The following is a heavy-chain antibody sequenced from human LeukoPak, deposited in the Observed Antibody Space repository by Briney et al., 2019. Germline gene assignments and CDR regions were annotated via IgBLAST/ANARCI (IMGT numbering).Heavy chain of an antibody. CDR1: GYSIGSDYY. D-gene: IGHD2-15*01. V-gene: IGHV4-38-2*02. Sequence: SETLSLTCTVSGYSIGSDYYWGWIRRPPGKGLEWIGSIYHSESTYYNPSLKSRVTISIDTSKNQFSLKRSSVTAADTAVYDCARDPGDTVNYWGQGTLVTVSS. CDR2: IYHSEST. J-gene: IGHJ4*02. CDR3: ARDPGDTVNY.